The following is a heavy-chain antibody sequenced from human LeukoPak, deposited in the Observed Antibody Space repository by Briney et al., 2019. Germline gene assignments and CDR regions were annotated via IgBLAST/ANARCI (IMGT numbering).Heavy chain of an antibody. CDR3: AHEPYSNWFDP. V-gene: IGHV2-5*01. Sequence: ESGPTLVKPTQTLTLTCTFSGFSLSTSGVGVGGIRQPPGKALEWLALIYWNDDKRYSPSLKSRLTITKDTSKNQVVLTMTNMDPVDTATYYCAHEPYSNWFDPWGQGTLVTVSS. CDR2: IYWNDDK. CDR1: GFSLSTSGVG. J-gene: IGHJ5*02. D-gene: IGHD1-26*01.